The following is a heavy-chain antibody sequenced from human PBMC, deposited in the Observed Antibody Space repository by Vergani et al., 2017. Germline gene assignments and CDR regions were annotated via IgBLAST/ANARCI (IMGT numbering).Heavy chain of an antibody. D-gene: IGHD2-15*01. J-gene: IGHJ4*02. CDR2: IHTGGST. V-gene: IGHV4-61*02. CDR3: ARSRPYCTSGSCPAI. CDR1: GDSISSTDNY. Sequence: QVQLQESGPGLVKPSQTLSLTCAVSGDSISSTDNYWSWIRQPAGKGPEWIGHIHTGGSTDLNPSFKSRVSISVDTSKSQFSLKLNSVTVADTAVYYCARSRPYCTSGSCPAIWGQGTLVTVSS.